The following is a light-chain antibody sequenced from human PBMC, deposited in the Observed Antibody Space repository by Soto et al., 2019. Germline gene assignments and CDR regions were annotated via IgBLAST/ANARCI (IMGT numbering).Light chain of an antibody. CDR2: EAS. V-gene: IGKV1-17*01. CDR3: LQNNTYPRT. Sequence: DIQMTQSPSSLSASVGDRVTITCRASQDIREDLVWYQQNPGKAPKRLIYEASTLQSGVPIRFSGSGSGTEFTLTTASLQPEDFATYYCLQNNTYPRTFGQGTKVEVK. CDR1: QDIRED. J-gene: IGKJ1*01.